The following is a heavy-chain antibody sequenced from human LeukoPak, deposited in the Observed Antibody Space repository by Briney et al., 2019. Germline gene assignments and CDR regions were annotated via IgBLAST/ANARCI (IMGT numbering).Heavy chain of an antibody. J-gene: IGHJ4*02. CDR1: GFTFSSYS. Sequence: GGSLRLSCAASGFTFSSYSMNWVRQAPGKGLEWVPSISSSSSYIYYADSVKGRFTISRDNAKNSLYLQMNSLRAEDTAVYYCATELMITFGGVNFDYWGQGTLVTVSS. D-gene: IGHD3-16*01. V-gene: IGHV3-21*01. CDR3: ATELMITFGGVNFDY. CDR2: ISSSSSYI.